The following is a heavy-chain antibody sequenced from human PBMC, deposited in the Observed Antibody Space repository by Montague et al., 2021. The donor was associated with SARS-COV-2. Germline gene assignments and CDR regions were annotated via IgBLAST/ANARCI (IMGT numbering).Heavy chain of an antibody. CDR3: ARGDVEMATIKSGAPSYHFDY. CDR1: GASISSYY. J-gene: IGHJ4*02. CDR2: VYNSGST. Sequence: SETLSLTCTVSGASISSYYLCWIRLPPGQGQDRIGSVYNSGSTNYNPSLTRPVTISIDTSKNQFSLKLSSVSAADTAVAYCARGDVEMATIKSGAPSYHFDYWGQGTLVTVSS. V-gene: IGHV4-59*13. D-gene: IGHD5-24*01.